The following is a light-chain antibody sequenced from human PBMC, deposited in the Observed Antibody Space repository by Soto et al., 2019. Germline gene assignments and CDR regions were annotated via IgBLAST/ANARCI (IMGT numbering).Light chain of an antibody. J-gene: IGKJ2*01. V-gene: IGKV1-5*03. CDR1: QSISTW. CDR2: KAS. Sequence: DIQMTQSPSTLSAYVGDRVTITGRASQSISTWLAWYQQKPGKAPKLLIYKASSLESGVPSRFSGSGSGTEFTLTISSLQPDDFATYYCQQYSSYSTFGQGTKLEIQ. CDR3: QQYSSYST.